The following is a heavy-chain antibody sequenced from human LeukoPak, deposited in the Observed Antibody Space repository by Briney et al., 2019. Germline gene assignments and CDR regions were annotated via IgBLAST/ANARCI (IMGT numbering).Heavy chain of an antibody. Sequence: SETLSLTCTVSGGSISSYYWSWIRQPPGKGLEWIGYNYYSGSTNYNPSLKSRVTISVDTSKNQFSLKLSSVTAADTAVYYCARDEASRRDWYFDLWGRGTLVTVSS. CDR1: GGSISSYY. V-gene: IGHV4-59*01. CDR2: NYYSGST. J-gene: IGHJ2*01. CDR3: ARDEASRRDWYFDL.